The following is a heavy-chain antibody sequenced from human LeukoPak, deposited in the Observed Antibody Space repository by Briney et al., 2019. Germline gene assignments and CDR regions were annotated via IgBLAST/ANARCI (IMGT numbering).Heavy chain of an antibody. D-gene: IGHD1-26*01. Sequence: PGGSLRLSCAASGFTVSSNYMSWVRQAPGKRLEWVSVIYSGGSTYYADSVKGRFTISRDNSKNKLYLQMNSLRAEDTAVYYCARATEWELQYFQHWGQGTLVTVSS. J-gene: IGHJ1*01. CDR3: ARATEWELQYFQH. V-gene: IGHV3-53*01. CDR1: GFTVSSNY. CDR2: IYSGGST.